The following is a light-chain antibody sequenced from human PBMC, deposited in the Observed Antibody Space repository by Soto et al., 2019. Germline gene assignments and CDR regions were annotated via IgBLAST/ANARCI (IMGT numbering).Light chain of an antibody. CDR3: QQRGNWPLT. CDR2: DAS. CDR1: QSVSSY. V-gene: IGKV3-11*01. Sequence: EIVLTQSPATLSLSPGERATLSCRASQSVSSYLAWYQQKPGQAPRLLIYDASSRATGIPARFSGSGSGTDFPLTISSLEPEDFAVYYCQQRGNWPLTFGGGTKVEIK. J-gene: IGKJ4*01.